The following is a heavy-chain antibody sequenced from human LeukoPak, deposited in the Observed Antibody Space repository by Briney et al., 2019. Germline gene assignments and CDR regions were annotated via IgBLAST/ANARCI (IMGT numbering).Heavy chain of an antibody. D-gene: IGHD4-11*01. CDR2: IYDSGST. CDR1: GGSIRSSYYY. Sequence: KTSETLSLTCTVSGGSIRSSYYYWGWIRQPPGKGLEWIGSIYDSGSTYYNPSLKSRVTISVDTSKNQFSLKLSSVTAADTAVYYCARDLDYSIYGYFDYWGQGTLVTVSS. CDR3: ARDLDYSIYGYFDY. J-gene: IGHJ4*02. V-gene: IGHV4-39*07.